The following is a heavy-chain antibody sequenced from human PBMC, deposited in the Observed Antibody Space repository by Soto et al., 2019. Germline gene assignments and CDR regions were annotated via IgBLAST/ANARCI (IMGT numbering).Heavy chain of an antibody. J-gene: IGHJ4*01. Sequence: SETLSLTCTVSGGSISSGGYYWSWIRQHPGKGLEWIGYIFYSGTTYYNPSLKSRVTISVDTSKNQFSLKLSSVTAADTAVYYCATQATGYDFPLDFWGHGTLVTVSS. CDR3: ATQATGYDFPLDF. V-gene: IGHV4-31*03. CDR1: GGSISSGGYY. CDR2: IFYSGTT. D-gene: IGHD5-12*01.